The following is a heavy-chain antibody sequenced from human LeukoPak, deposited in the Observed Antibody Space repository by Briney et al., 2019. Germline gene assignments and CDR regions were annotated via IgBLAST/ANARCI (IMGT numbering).Heavy chain of an antibody. D-gene: IGHD6-13*01. Sequence: KASETLSLTCTVSGGSISSGSYYWSWIRQPAGKGLEWIGRIYTSGSTNYNPSLKSRVTISVDTSKNHFSLKLNSVTAADTAVYYCARRIAASDAFDIWGQGTMVTVSS. J-gene: IGHJ3*02. CDR3: ARRIAASDAFDI. CDR1: GGSISSGSYY. CDR2: IYTSGST. V-gene: IGHV4-61*02.